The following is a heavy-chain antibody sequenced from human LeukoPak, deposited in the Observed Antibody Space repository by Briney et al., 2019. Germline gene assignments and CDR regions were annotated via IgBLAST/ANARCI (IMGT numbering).Heavy chain of an antibody. CDR1: GRSSSGYY. Sequence: SETLSLTCAVYGRSSSGYYWSWIRQPPGKGLEWIGEINHSGSTNYNPSLKSRVTISVDTSKNQFSLRLRSVTAADTAVYYCASLLDTLNYDFWSGYLDYWGQGTLVTVSS. CDR2: INHSGST. D-gene: IGHD3-3*01. CDR3: ASLLDTLNYDFWSGYLDY. V-gene: IGHV4-34*01. J-gene: IGHJ4*02.